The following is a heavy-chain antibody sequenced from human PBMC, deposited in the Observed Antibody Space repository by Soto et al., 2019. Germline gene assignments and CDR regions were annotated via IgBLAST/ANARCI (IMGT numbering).Heavy chain of an antibody. CDR1: GYTFTSYG. V-gene: IGHV1-18*01. D-gene: IGHD3-22*01. J-gene: IGHJ6*02. CDR3: AKLNNYDCSGYSLWYYYYGMDV. CDR2: ISAYNGNT. Sequence: ASVKVSCKASGYTFTSYGISWVRQAPGQGLEWMGWISAYNGNTNYGQKLQGRVTMTTDKSTSTAYMERRSLRADDTAVYYCAKLNNYDCSGYSLWYYYYGMDVWGQGTTVTVSS.